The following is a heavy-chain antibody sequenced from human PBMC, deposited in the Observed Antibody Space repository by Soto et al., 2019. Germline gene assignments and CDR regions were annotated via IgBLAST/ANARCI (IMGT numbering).Heavy chain of an antibody. J-gene: IGHJ3*01. V-gene: IGHV3-23*01. CDR3: VREGRGSFDF. Sequence: GGSLRLSCAASEITFSIYAMGWVRQAPGKGLEWVSVIGGRGNSAYYADSVQGRFTISRDNSKNTLSLQMSSLTADDTAIYYCVREGRGSFDFWGRGTMVTVSS. CDR2: IGGRGNSA. D-gene: IGHD5-12*01. CDR1: EITFSIYA.